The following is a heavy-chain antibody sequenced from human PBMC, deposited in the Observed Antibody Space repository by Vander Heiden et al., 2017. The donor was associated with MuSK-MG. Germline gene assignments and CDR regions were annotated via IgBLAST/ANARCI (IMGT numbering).Heavy chain of an antibody. D-gene: IGHD3-22*01. J-gene: IGHJ4*02. CDR1: GFTFSSYS. CDR2: ISSSSSYI. V-gene: IGHV3-21*03. Sequence: EVQLVESGGGLVKPGGSLRLSCAASGFTFSSYSMNWGRQGPGKGLEWVSSISSSSSYIYYADSVKGRFTISRDNAKNSLYLQMNSLRAEDTAVYYCARTPNPRDSKDYGYWGQGTLVTVSS. CDR3: ARTPNPRDSKDYGY.